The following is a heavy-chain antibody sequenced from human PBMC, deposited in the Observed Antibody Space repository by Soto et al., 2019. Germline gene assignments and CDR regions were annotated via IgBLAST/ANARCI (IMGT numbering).Heavy chain of an antibody. D-gene: IGHD2-2*01. CDR2: IKSKTDGGTT. J-gene: IGHJ6*02. CDR1: GFTFNNAW. Sequence: EVQLVESGGGLVKPGGSLRLSCAASGFTFNNAWMNWVRQAPGKGLEWVGRIKSKTDGGTTDYAAPVKGRFTISRDDSKNTLYLQMISLKTEDTAVYYCTTVGDSSTDAEPWAYYGMDVWGQGTTVTVSS. V-gene: IGHV3-15*07. CDR3: TTVGDSSTDAEPWAYYGMDV.